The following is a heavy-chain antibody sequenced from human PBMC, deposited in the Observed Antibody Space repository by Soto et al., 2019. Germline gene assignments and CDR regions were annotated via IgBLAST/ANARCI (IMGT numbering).Heavy chain of an antibody. D-gene: IGHD5-12*01. CDR1: GFSFSTYS. CDR3: AKWSGYGDE. V-gene: IGHV3-23*01. Sequence: EVQLLASGGGLVQPGGSLRLSCAASGFSFSTYSMAWVRQAPGKGPEWVSGLSHGGTYTFYADSVKGRFTISVDISQNTVYLQMNSLRTEDTAVYYCAKWSGYGDEWGQGTLVTVSS. J-gene: IGHJ4*02. CDR2: LSHGGTYT.